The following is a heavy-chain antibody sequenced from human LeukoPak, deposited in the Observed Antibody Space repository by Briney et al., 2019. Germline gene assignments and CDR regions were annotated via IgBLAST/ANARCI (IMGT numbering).Heavy chain of an antibody. CDR3: AKAPLAGRNSHDDY. CDR1: GFTFSSYA. D-gene: IGHD1-14*01. V-gene: IGHV3-23*01. Sequence: QSGGSLRLSCAASGFTFSSYAMSWVRQAPGKGLEWVSAISGSGGSTYYADSVKGRFTISRDNSKNTLYLQMNSLRAEDTAVYYCAKAPLAGRNSHDDYWGQGTLVTVSS. J-gene: IGHJ4*02. CDR2: ISGSGGST.